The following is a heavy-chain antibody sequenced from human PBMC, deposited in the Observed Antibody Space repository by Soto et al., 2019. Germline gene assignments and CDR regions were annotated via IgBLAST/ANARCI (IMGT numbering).Heavy chain of an antibody. D-gene: IGHD3-10*01. CDR1: GFTFSSYA. V-gene: IGHV3-30-3*01. CDR2: ISYDGSNK. CDR3: AVWLGDGMDV. Sequence: QVQLVESGGGVVQPGRSLRLSCAASGFTFSSYAMHWVRQAPGKGLEWVAVISYDGSNKYYADSVKGRFTISRDNSKNTLYLQMNRLRAEDTAVYYCAVWLGDGMDVWGQGNTVTVSS. J-gene: IGHJ6*02.